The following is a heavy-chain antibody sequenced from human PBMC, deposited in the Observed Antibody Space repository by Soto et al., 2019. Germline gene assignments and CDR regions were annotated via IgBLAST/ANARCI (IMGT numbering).Heavy chain of an antibody. Sequence: GGSLRLSCAASGFIFSTYAIHWVRQAPGKGPEWVAVISHDGSNKYHTDSVRGRFTISRDNSENTVYLQMNSLGVEDTAVYYCAKDPPWTVGPLAMDVWGQGTTVTVSS. V-gene: IGHV3-30-3*01. CDR1: GFIFSTYA. CDR3: AKDPPWTVGPLAMDV. D-gene: IGHD2-2*01. CDR2: ISHDGSNK. J-gene: IGHJ6*02.